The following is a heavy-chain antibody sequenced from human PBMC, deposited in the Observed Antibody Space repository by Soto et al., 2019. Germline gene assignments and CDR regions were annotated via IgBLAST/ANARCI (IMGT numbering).Heavy chain of an antibody. Sequence: SETLSLTCTVSGGSISSYYWSWIRQPPGKGLEWIGYIYYSGSTNYNPSLKSRVTISLDTSKNKFSLKLISGTAADTALYYCAREYCSGGSCDGFFQHWGQGTLVTVSS. CDR1: GGSISSYY. V-gene: IGHV4-59*01. CDR2: IYYSGST. D-gene: IGHD2-15*01. CDR3: AREYCSGGSCDGFFQH. J-gene: IGHJ1*01.